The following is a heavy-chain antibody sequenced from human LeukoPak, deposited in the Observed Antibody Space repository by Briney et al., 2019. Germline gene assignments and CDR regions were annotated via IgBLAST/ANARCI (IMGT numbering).Heavy chain of an antibody. CDR2: INHNGNVN. J-gene: IGHJ6*02. V-gene: IGHV3-7*03. D-gene: IGHD3-16*01. CDR1: QFTFRTYA. Sequence: SGGSLRLSCETSQFTFRTYAMHWARQAPGKGLEWVASINHNGNVNYYVDSVKGRFTISRDNAKNSLYLQMSNLRAEDTAVYFCARGGGLDVWGQGATVTVSS. CDR3: ARGGGLDV.